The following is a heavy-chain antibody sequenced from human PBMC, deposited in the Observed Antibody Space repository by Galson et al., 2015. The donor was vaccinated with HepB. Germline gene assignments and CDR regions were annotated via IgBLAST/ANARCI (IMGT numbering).Heavy chain of an antibody. CDR1: GGSISSYY. D-gene: IGHD3-3*01. V-gene: IGHV4-59*01. J-gene: IGHJ3*02. CDR3: ARGRFLEWLPTAADAFDI. Sequence: ETLSLTCTVSGGSISSYYWSWIRQPPGKGLEWIGYIYYSGSTNYNPSLKSRVTISVDTSKNQFSLKLSSVTAADTAVYYCARGRFLEWLPTAADAFDIWGQGTMVTVSS. CDR2: IYYSGST.